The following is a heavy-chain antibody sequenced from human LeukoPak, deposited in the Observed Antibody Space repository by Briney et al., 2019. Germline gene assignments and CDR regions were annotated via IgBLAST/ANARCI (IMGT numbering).Heavy chain of an antibody. J-gene: IGHJ4*02. V-gene: IGHV1-46*01. D-gene: IGHD2-15*01. CDR2: INPSGGST. CDR1: GYTFTSYY. Sequence: ASVKLSCKASGYTFTSYYMHWVRHAPAQGLEWMVIINPSGGSTSYAQKFQGRVTMNRDTSTSTDYMELSSLRSEDTAVYYCARGEGSSYHHYNSDYYFDYWGQGTLVTVSS. CDR3: ARGEGSSYHHYNSDYYFDY.